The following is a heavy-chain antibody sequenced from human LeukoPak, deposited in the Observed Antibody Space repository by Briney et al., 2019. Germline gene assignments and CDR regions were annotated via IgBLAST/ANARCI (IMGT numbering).Heavy chain of an antibody. CDR1: GFSVSSNY. V-gene: IGHV3-53*01. D-gene: IGHD6-19*01. CDR3: ARGMKYSTGWYYMDV. CDR2: IYSGGST. J-gene: IGHJ6*03. Sequence: GGSLRLSCAASGFSVSSNYMNWVRQAPGKGLAWVSVIYSGGSTYYADSVKGRFTISRDNSKNTLYLQMNSLRAEETAVYYCARGMKYSTGWYYMDVWGKGTTVTISS.